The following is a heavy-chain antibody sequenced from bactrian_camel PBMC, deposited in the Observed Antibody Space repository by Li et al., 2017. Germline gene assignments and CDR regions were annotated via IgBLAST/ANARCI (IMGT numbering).Heavy chain of an antibody. CDR1: GYTYSSYC. J-gene: IGHJ6*01. Sequence: HVQLVESGGGLVQPGGSLRLSCEASGYTYSSYCLVWFHQAPGKGREGVAGIVSADDSTYYADSVKGRFTISKDNPKNTLYLQMNSLKPEDTGVYYCAADSGSAVPGPLLYVQVPNFGNWGRGTQVTVS. CDR2: IVSADDST. D-gene: IGHD6*01. CDR3: AADSGSAVPGPLLYVQVPNFGN. V-gene: IGHV3S1*01.